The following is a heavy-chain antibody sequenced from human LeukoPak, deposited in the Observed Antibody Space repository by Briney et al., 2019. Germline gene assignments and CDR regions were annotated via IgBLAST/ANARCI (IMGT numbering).Heavy chain of an antibody. V-gene: IGHV3-7*01. Sequence: GGSLRLSCAASGFTFSSYWMSWVRQAPGKGLEWVANIKQDGSEKYYVDSVKGRFTISRDNAKNSLYLQMNSLRAEDMAVYYCARDGTPRYSYGLLEYYYYYYGMDVWGQGTTVTVSS. J-gene: IGHJ6*02. CDR1: GFTFSSYW. D-gene: IGHD5-18*01. CDR3: ARDGTPRYSYGLLEYYYYYYGMDV. CDR2: IKQDGSEK.